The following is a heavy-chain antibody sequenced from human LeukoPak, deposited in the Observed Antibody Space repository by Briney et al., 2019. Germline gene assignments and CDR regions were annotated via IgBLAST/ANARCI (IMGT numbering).Heavy chain of an antibody. Sequence: GGSLRLSCAASGFTFSSYSMNWVRQAPGKGLEWVAFIRYDESNTYYADSVKGRFTISRDNSKNTLYLQMNSLRAEDTAVYYCAKGGSSYSYSCDYWGQGTLVTVSS. CDR3: AKGGSSYSYSCDY. CDR2: IRYDESNT. V-gene: IGHV3-30*02. CDR1: GFTFSSYS. D-gene: IGHD6-13*01. J-gene: IGHJ4*02.